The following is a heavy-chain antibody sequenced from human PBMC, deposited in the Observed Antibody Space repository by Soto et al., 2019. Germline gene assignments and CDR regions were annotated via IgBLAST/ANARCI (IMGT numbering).Heavy chain of an antibody. V-gene: IGHV1-69*11. Sequence: QVQLVQSGAEVKKPGSSVKVSCKASGGTFSSYAISWVRQAPGQGLEWMGGMIPILGTANYAQKFQGRVTITADESTSTDYMELSSLRSEDTAVYYCARGFVVVPAGEYFQHWGPGTLVTVSS. D-gene: IGHD2-21*02. CDR2: MIPILGTA. J-gene: IGHJ1*01. CDR1: GGTFSSYA. CDR3: ARGFVVVPAGEYFQH.